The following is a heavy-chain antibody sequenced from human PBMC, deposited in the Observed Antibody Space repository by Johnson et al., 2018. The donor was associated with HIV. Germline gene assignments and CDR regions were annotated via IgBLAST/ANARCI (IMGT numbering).Heavy chain of an antibody. CDR1: GFTFSSYA. V-gene: IGHV3-30-3*01. J-gene: IGHJ3*01. CDR3: ARGSRYTYDNDDAYLLHAFDF. CDR2: ISYDGSNK. D-gene: IGHD3-22*01. Sequence: QVQLVESGGGVVQPGRSLRLSCAASGFTFSSYAMHWVRQAPGKGLEWVAVISYDGSNKYYADSVKDRFTISRDNSKNTLCLQMNSLRPEDTAVFYCARGSRYTYDNDDAYLLHAFDFWGQGAMVTVSS.